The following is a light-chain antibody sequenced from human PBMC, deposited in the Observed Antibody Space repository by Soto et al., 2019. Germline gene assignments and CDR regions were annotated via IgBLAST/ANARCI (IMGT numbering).Light chain of an antibody. CDR2: DAS. CDR1: QGISSA. J-gene: IGKJ2*01. V-gene: IGKV1-13*02. CDR3: QLFNSYPPT. Sequence: AIQLTQSPSSLSASVGDRVTITCRASQGISSALAWYQQKPGKTPKLLIYDASSLKSGVPSRFSGSGSGTDFTLTISSLQAEDFATYYCQLFNSYPPTFGQGTKLELK.